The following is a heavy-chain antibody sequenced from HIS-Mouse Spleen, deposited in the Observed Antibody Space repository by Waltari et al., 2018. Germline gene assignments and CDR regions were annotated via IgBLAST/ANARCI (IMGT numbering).Heavy chain of an antibody. Sequence: EVQLVETGGGFIQPGGSLRLPCAASGFTVSSHYMSWVRQAPGKGLEWVSVIYSGGSTYYADSVKGRFTISRDNSKNTLYLQMNSLRAEDTAVYYCARDLSNWYFDLWGRGTLVTVSS. V-gene: IGHV3-53*02. CDR3: ARDLSNWYFDL. J-gene: IGHJ2*01. CDR1: GFTVSSHY. CDR2: IYSGGST. D-gene: IGHD3-16*01.